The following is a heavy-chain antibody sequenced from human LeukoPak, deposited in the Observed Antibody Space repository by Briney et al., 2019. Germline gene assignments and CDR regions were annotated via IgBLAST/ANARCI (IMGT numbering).Heavy chain of an antibody. D-gene: IGHD3-22*01. J-gene: IGHJ4*02. Sequence: GGSLRLSCAASGFTFSSYSMNWVRQAPGKGLEWVSYISSSSSTIYYADSVKGRFTISRDNAKNSLYLQMNSLRAEDTAVYYCAKDFHRRLYDSSGYYPYWGQGSLVTVSS. CDR3: AKDFHRRLYDSSGYYPY. CDR1: GFTFSSYS. V-gene: IGHV3-48*01. CDR2: ISSSSSTI.